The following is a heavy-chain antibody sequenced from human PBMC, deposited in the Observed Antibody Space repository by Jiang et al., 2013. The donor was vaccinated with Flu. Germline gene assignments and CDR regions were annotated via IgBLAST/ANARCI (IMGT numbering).Heavy chain of an antibody. J-gene: IGHJ5*02. Sequence: GPGLVKPSETLSLTCTVSGGSVSSGSYYWSWIRQPPGKGLEWIGYIYYSGSTNYNPSLKSRVTISVDTSKNQFSLKLSSVTAADTAVYYCARDGGVPAASRFDPWGQGTLVTVSS. D-gene: IGHD2-2*01. CDR2: IYYSGST. V-gene: IGHV4-61*01. CDR1: GGSVSSGSYY. CDR3: ARDGGVPAASRFDP.